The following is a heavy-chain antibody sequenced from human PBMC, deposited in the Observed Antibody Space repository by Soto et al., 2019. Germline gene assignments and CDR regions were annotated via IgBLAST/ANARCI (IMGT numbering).Heavy chain of an antibody. CDR3: ARFLWFGDYYYMDV. D-gene: IGHD3-10*01. CDR1: GYTFTSYD. CDR2: MNPNSGNT. Sequence: ASVKVSCKASGYTFTSYDINWVRQATVQGLEWMGWMNPNSGNTGYAQKFQGRVTMTRNTSISTAYMELSSLRSEDTAVYYCARFLWFGDYYYMDVWGKGTTVTVSS. V-gene: IGHV1-8*01. J-gene: IGHJ6*03.